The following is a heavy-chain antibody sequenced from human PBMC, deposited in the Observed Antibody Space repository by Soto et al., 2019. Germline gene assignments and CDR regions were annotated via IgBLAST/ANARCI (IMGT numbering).Heavy chain of an antibody. D-gene: IGHD3-10*01. CDR2: ISGSGGTA. CDR3: ARRPDGTGTNLADDFDY. V-gene: IGHV3-23*01. CDR1: GFTFSSYA. J-gene: IGHJ4*02. Sequence: EVELLESGGGLVQPGGSLRLSCAASGFTFSSYAMSWVRQAPGKGLEWVSTISGSGGTAYYADSVRGRLIISRDNAKKTLFLQMNSLRAEDTAVYYCARRPDGTGTNLADDFDYWGQGTLVTVSS.